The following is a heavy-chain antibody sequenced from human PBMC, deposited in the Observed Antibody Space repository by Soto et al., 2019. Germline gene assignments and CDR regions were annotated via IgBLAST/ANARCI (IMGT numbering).Heavy chain of an antibody. J-gene: IGHJ5*02. CDR2: ISAYNGNT. CDR1: GYTFTSYG. CDR3: ASHYDSSGYYHWFDP. D-gene: IGHD3-22*01. V-gene: IGHV1-18*01. Sequence: ASVKVSCKASGYTFTSYGVSWVREAPGQGLEWMGWISAYNGNTNYAQKLQGRVTMTTDTSTSTAYMELRSLRSDDTAVYYCASHYDSSGYYHWFDPWGQRTLVTVSS.